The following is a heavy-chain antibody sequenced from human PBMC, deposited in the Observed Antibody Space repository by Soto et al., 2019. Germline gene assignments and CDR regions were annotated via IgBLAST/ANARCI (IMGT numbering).Heavy chain of an antibody. CDR3: ARDLGYCSGGSCWLVY. V-gene: IGHV1-69*12. CDR2: IIPIFGTA. Sequence: QVQLVQSGAEVKKPGSSVKVSCKASGGTFSSYAISWVRQASGQGLEWMGGIIPIFGTANYAQKCQGRVTITADESTSTAYMELSSLRSEDTAVYYCARDLGYCSGGSCWLVYWGQGTLVTVSS. J-gene: IGHJ4*02. CDR1: GGTFSSYA. D-gene: IGHD2-15*01.